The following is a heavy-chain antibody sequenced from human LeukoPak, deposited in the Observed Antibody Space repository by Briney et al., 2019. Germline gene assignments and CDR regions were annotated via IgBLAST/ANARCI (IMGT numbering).Heavy chain of an antibody. CDR2: IYTSGST. D-gene: IGHD1-26*01. Sequence: PSETLSLTCTVSAGSISSYYWSCIRQPAGKGLEWIGRIYTSGSTNYNPSLKSRVTISVDKSKNQFSLKLSSVTAADTAVYYCARWLVGTTGEQNWFDPWGQGTLVTVSS. CDR3: ARWLVGTTGEQNWFDP. CDR1: AGSISSYY. J-gene: IGHJ5*02. V-gene: IGHV4-4*07.